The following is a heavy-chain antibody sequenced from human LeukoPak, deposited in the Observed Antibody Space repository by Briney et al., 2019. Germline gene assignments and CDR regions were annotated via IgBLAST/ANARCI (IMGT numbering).Heavy chain of an antibody. J-gene: IGHJ6*03. D-gene: IGHD2-2*01. Sequence: ASVKVSCKASGYTFTSYGISWVRRAPGQGLEWMGWISAYNGNTNYAQKLQGRVTMTTDTSTSTAYMELRSLRSDDTAVYYCAINAYCSSNSCWGNYYYYYMDVWGKGTTVTVSS. V-gene: IGHV1-18*01. CDR3: AINAYCSSNSCWGNYYYYYMDV. CDR1: GYTFTSYG. CDR2: ISAYNGNT.